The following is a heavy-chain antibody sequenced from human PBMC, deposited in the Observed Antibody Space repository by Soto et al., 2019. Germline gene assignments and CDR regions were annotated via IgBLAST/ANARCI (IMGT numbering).Heavy chain of an antibody. CDR2: INHSGST. V-gene: IGHV4-34*01. CDR3: ASLGRDGTVTTYV. CDR1: GGSFSGYY. J-gene: IGHJ6*02. D-gene: IGHD4-17*01. Sequence: SETLSLTCAVYGGSFSGYYWSWIRQPPGKGLEWIGEINHSGSTNYNPSLKSRVIISVDTSKNQFSLKLSSVTAADTAVYYCASLGRDGTVTTYVWGQVNTVT.